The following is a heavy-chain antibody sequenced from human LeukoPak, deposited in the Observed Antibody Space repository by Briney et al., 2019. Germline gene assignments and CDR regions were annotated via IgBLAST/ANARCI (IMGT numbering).Heavy chain of an antibody. Sequence: ASVKVSCKASGYTFTSYYTHWVRQAPGQGLEWMGIINPSGGSTSYAQKFQGRVTMTRDTSTSTVYMELSSLRSEDTAVYYCATSRQLWLQSGPYWGQGTLVTVSS. J-gene: IGHJ4*02. CDR3: ATSRQLWLQSGPY. V-gene: IGHV1-46*01. CDR1: GYTFTSYY. D-gene: IGHD5-18*01. CDR2: INPSGGST.